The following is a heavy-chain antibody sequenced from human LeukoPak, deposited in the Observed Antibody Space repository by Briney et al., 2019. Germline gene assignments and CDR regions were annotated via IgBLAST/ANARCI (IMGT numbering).Heavy chain of an antibody. CDR3: ARVGDFWSGYFRSDYYYYYGMDV. V-gene: IGHV3-74*01. Sequence: GGSLRLSCAASGFTFSSYWMHWVRQAPGKGLVWVSRINSDGSSTSYADSVKGRLTISRDNAKNTLYLQMNSLRAEDTAVYYCARVGDFWSGYFRSDYYYYYGMDVWGQGTTVTVSS. CDR1: GFTFSSYW. CDR2: INSDGSST. J-gene: IGHJ6*02. D-gene: IGHD3-3*01.